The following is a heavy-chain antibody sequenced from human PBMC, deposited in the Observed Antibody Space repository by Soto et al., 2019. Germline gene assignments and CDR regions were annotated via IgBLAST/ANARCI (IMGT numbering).Heavy chain of an antibody. J-gene: IGHJ6*02. D-gene: IGHD4-17*01. CDR3: AAESDYGDYGYYYYGMDV. CDR2: IVVGSGNT. CDR1: GFTFTSSA. V-gene: IGHV1-58*01. Sequence: VKVSCKASGFTFTSSAVQWVRQARGQRLEWIGWIVVGSGNTNYAQKFQERVTITRDMSTSTAYMELSSLRSEDTAVYYCAAESDYGDYGYYYYGMDVWGQGTTVNVSS.